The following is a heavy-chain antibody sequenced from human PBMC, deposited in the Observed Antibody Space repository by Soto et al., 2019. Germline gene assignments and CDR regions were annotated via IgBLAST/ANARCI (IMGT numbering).Heavy chain of an antibody. J-gene: IGHJ4*02. CDR1: SGSISSSNW. D-gene: IGHD3-3*01. CDR2: IYHSGST. Sequence: QVQLQESGPGLVKPSGTLSLTCAVSSGSISSSNWWSWVRQPPGKGLEWIGEIYHSGSTNYNPSLKSRVTISVDKSKNQFSLKLSSVTAADTAVYYCARVVNDFWRGLTSYYFDYWGQGTLVTVSS. CDR3: ARVVNDFWRGLTSYYFDY. V-gene: IGHV4-4*02.